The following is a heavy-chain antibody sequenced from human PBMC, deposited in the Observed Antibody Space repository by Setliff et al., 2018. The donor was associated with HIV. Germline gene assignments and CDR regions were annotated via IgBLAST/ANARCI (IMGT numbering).Heavy chain of an antibody. Sequence: FETLSLTCTVSGGSISLYYWSWIRQPPGKGLEWIGYIYYSGTTNYNPSLKSRVTISVDTSKNQFSLRLTSVTAADTAVYYCARHLYYYDSSGYLQPYYYMDVWGKGTTVTVSS. J-gene: IGHJ6*03. V-gene: IGHV4-59*08. CDR2: IYYSGTT. CDR1: GGSISLYY. CDR3: ARHLYYYDSSGYLQPYYYMDV. D-gene: IGHD3-22*01.